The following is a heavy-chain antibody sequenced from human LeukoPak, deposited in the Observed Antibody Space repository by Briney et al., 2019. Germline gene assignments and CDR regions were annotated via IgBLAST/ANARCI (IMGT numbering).Heavy chain of an antibody. Sequence: PGGSLRLSCAASGFTFSNAWMSWVRQAPGKGLEWVGRIKRETDGGTTNYAATVKGRVTISTDNSKTTLYLQMKSPKTEDTAVYYCTTAPSGGFDYWGQGTLVTVSS. CDR3: TTAPSGGFDY. CDR1: GFTFSNAW. V-gene: IGHV3-15*06. D-gene: IGHD3-10*01. J-gene: IGHJ4*02. CDR2: IKRETDGGTT.